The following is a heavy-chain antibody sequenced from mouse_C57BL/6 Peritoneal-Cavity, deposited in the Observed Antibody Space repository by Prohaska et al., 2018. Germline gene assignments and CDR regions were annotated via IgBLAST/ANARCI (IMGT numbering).Heavy chain of an antibody. Sequence: EVKLVESGGGLVQPGGSLSLSCAASGFTFPDYYISLVRQPPGRELEWWGFIRNKANGYTTEYSASVKGRFTISRDNSQSILYLQMNALRAEDSATYYCARSTVVFDYWGQGTTLTVSS. CDR2: IRNKANGYTT. J-gene: IGHJ2*01. CDR1: GFTFPDYY. V-gene: IGHV7-3*01. D-gene: IGHD1-1*01. CDR3: ARSTVVFDY.